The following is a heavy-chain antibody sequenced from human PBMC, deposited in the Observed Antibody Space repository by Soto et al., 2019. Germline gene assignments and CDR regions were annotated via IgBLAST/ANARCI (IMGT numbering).Heavy chain of an antibody. CDR3: AKEYTQYRSRSLDS. Sequence: QVQLEESGGGVVQPGRSLRLSCAASGFSFSRYGMQWVRQAPGKGLEWVAVVSHDGKVQYYVDSVKGRFTVSRDNSKNTLSLQMNSLTTEDTGVYYCAKEYTQYRSRSLDSWGQGTLVTVSS. V-gene: IGHV3-30*18. CDR1: GFSFSRYG. CDR2: VSHDGKVQ. J-gene: IGHJ4*02. D-gene: IGHD6-13*01.